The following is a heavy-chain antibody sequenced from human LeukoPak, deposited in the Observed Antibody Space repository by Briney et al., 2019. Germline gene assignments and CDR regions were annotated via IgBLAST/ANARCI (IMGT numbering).Heavy chain of an antibody. J-gene: IGHJ4*02. D-gene: IGHD1-1*01. CDR1: GFTFSSYG. CDR3: ATFTGNGWYFDY. V-gene: IGHV3-30*02. Sequence: PGGSLRLSCAASGFTFSSYGMHWVRQAPGKGLEWVAFIRYDGSNKYYADSVKGRFTISRDNSKNTLYLQMNSLRAEDTAVYYCATFTGNGWYFDYWGQGTLVTVSS. CDR2: IRYDGSNK.